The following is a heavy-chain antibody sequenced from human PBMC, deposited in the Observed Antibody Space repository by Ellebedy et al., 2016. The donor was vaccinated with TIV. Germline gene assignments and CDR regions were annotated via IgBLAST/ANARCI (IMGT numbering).Heavy chain of an antibody. CDR1: GFSFRNVW. V-gene: IGHV3-7*01. CDR2: IKTDGSET. CDR3: SRGWSTPDS. J-gene: IGHJ4*02. Sequence: GESLKISCAAWGFSFRNVWMSWVRQAPGKGLEWVAHIKTDGSETYYVDSVKGRFTISRENAKNALFLKMKSLRVEDTAVYYCSRGWSTPDSWGQGTLVIVSS. D-gene: IGHD2-15*01.